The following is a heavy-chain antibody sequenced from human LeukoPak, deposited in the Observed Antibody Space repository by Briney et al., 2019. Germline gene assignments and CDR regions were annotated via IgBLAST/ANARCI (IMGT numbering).Heavy chain of an antibody. D-gene: IGHD1-26*01. CDR2: IRSKANSYAT. CDR1: GFTFSGSA. J-gene: IGHJ4*02. V-gene: IGHV3-73*01. Sequence: GGSLRLSCAASGFTFSGSAMHWVRQASGKGLEWVGRIRSKANSYATAYAASVKGRFTISRDDSKNMAYLQMNSLKTEDAAVYYCTRGGATKEFDYWGQGTLVTVSS. CDR3: TRGGATKEFDY.